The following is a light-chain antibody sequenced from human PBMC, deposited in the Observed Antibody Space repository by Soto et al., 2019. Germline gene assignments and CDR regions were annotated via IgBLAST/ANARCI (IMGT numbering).Light chain of an antibody. J-gene: IGKJ2*01. CDR2: DAS. V-gene: IGKV3-20*01. CDR3: QQYGGGNI. CDR1: QAVSSSY. Sequence: EIVLTQSPATLSLSPGETATLSCRASQAVSSSYLAWYQQKPGQAPRVVIYDASTRAAGIPDRFSGSGYAKDFPLPIPTLGLEDFGLYFGQQYGGGNILGQGTSWRS.